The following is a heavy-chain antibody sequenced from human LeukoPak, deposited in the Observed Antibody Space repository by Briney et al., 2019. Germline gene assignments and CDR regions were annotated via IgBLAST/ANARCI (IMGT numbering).Heavy chain of an antibody. J-gene: IGHJ6*02. CDR3: AKDDRVPATYYYYGMDV. D-gene: IGHD2-2*01. CDR1: GFTFSSYG. Sequence: PGRSLRLSCAASGFTFSSYGMHWVRQAPGKGLEWVAVISYDGSNKYYADSVKGRFTISRDNSKNTLYLQMNSLRAEDTAVYYCAKDDRVPATYYYYGMDVWGQGTTVTVSS. V-gene: IGHV3-30*18. CDR2: ISYDGSNK.